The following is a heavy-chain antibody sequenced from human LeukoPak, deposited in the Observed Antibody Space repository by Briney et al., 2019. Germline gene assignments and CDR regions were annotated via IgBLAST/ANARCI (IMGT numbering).Heavy chain of an antibody. CDR2: ISSSSTYI. Sequence: GGSLRLSCAASGFTFSSYSMNWVRQAPGKGLEWVSFISSSSTYIYYADSVKGRFTISRDNAKNSLYLQMSSLRAEDTALYYWAREPAGYNFDYWGQGTLVTVSS. D-gene: IGHD5-24*01. CDR1: GFTFSSYS. CDR3: AREPAGYNFDY. J-gene: IGHJ4*02. V-gene: IGHV3-21*01.